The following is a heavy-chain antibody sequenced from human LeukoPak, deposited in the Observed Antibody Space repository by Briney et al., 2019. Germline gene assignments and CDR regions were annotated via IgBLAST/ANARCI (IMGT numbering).Heavy chain of an antibody. V-gene: IGHV3-33*01. CDR2: IWYDGSNK. D-gene: IGHD4-17*01. J-gene: IGHJ4*02. CDR1: GFSFSSYG. CDR3: ARAVYGVQACFDF. Sequence: PGWSLRLSCAASGFSFSSYGMHWVRQALGKGLEWVAIIWYDGSNKYYTESVKGRFTISRDNSKNTLYLQMNSLKVENTAVYYCARAVYGVQACFDFWGKGPLVTVYS.